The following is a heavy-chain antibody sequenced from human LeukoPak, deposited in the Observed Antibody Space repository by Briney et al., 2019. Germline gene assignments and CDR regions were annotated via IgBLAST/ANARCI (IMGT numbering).Heavy chain of an antibody. D-gene: IGHD6-6*01. CDR3: ARDRGLEYSSSEFDY. J-gene: IGHJ4*02. V-gene: IGHV1-2*02. Sequence: GASVKVSCKASGYTFTGYYMHWVRQAPGQGLEWMGWINPNSGGTNYAQKFQGRVTMTRDTSISTAYMELSRLRSDDTAVYYCARDRGLEYSSSEFDYWSQGTLVTVSS. CDR1: GYTFTGYY. CDR2: INPNSGGT.